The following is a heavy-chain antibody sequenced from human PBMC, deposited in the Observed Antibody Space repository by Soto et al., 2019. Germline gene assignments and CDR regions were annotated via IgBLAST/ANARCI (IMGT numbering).Heavy chain of an antibody. V-gene: IGHV3-53*01. Sequence: GGSLRLSCAASGFTVSSNYMSWVRQAPGKGLEWVSVIYSGGSTYYADSVKGRFTISRDNSKNTLYLQMNSLRAEDTAVYYCARDRVYGSGSSGPYYYYGMDVWGQGTTVTVSS. CDR3: ARDRVYGSGSSGPYYYYGMDV. J-gene: IGHJ6*02. D-gene: IGHD3-10*01. CDR1: GFTVSSNY. CDR2: IYSGGST.